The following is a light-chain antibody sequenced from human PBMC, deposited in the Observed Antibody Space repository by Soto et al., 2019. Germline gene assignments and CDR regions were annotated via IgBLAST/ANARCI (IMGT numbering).Light chain of an antibody. CDR1: SSDIGGYNY. CDR2: EVS. Sequence: QSVLTQPPSASGSPGQSVTISCTGTSSDIGGYNYDSWYQQHPGKAPKLIIYEVSKRPSGVPDRFSGSKSGNPASLTVSGLQAEDEADYYCTSYAGSNNLVFAGGTKVTVL. J-gene: IGLJ3*02. CDR3: TSYAGSNNLV. V-gene: IGLV2-8*01.